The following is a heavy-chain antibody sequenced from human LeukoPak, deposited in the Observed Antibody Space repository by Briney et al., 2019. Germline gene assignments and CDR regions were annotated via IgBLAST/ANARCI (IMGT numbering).Heavy chain of an antibody. CDR3: AKEGYSSSWYPNWFDP. CDR2: INWNGGST. J-gene: IGHJ5*02. CDR1: GFTFDDYG. D-gene: IGHD6-13*01. Sequence: GGSLRLSCAASGFTFDDYGMSWVRQVPGKGLEWVSGINWNGGSTGYADSVKGRFTISRDNSKNTLYLQMNSLRAEDTAVYYCAKEGYSSSWYPNWFDPWGQGTLVTVSS. V-gene: IGHV3-20*04.